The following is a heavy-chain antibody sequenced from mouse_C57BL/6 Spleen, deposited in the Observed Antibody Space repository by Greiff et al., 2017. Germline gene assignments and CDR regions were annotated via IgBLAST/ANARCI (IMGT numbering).Heavy chain of an antibody. CDR2: IYPGDGDT. V-gene: IGHV1-80*01. CDR1: GYAFSSYW. CDR3: ARVGIYEGAMDY. J-gene: IGHJ4*01. Sequence: QVQLQQSGAELVKPGASVKISCKASGYAFSSYWMNWVKQRPGKGLEWIGQIYPGDGDTNYNGKFKGEATLTADKSSSTAYMQLSSLTSEDSAVYFCARVGIYEGAMDYWGQGTSVTVSS. D-gene: IGHD2-3*01.